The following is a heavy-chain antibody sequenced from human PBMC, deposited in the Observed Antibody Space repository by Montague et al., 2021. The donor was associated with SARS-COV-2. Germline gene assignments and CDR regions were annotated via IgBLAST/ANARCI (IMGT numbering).Heavy chain of an antibody. J-gene: IGHJ5*02. CDR1: GGSFSSYY. Sequence: SETLSLTCAVYGGSFSSYYWSWIRQPPGKELVWSVEINHSGSTNYNPSLKSRVTISVDTSKNQFSLKLSSVTAAATAVYYCARERYSFSLTRGSTWFDPWGQGTLVTVSS. D-gene: IGHD3-9*01. CDR3: ARERYSFSLTRGSTWFDP. CDR2: INHSGST. V-gene: IGHV4-34*01.